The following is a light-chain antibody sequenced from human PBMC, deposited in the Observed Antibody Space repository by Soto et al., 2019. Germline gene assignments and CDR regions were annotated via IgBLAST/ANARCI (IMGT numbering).Light chain of an antibody. V-gene: IGKV1-8*01. CDR1: QGISSY. J-gene: IGKJ3*01. Sequence: AIRLTQSPSSFSASTGDRVTITCRASQGISSYLAWYQQKPGKAPKLLIYAASTLQSGVTSRFSGSGSGTDFTLTISCLQSEDFATYYCHQYYSYPFTFGPGTKVDIK. CDR2: AAS. CDR3: HQYYSYPFT.